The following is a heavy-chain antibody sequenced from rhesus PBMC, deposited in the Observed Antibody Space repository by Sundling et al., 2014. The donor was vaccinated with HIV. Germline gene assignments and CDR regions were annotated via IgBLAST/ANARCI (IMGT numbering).Heavy chain of an antibody. CDR1: GGSISSNY. V-gene: IGHV4-169*01. Sequence: QLQLQESGPGLVKPSETLSVTCAVSGGSISSNYWSWIRQAPGKGLEWIGYIYGSGSSTNYNPSLKSRVTLSVDTSKNQLSLKLSSMTAADTAVYYCAILGQLSFEVWGPESWSPSPQ. J-gene: IGHJ5-1*01. CDR3: AILGQLSFEV. D-gene: IGHD5-12*01. CDR2: IYGSGSST.